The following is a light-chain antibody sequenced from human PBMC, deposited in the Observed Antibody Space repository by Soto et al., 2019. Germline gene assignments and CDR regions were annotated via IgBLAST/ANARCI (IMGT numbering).Light chain of an antibody. CDR1: SSNIGAGYD. CDR2: GNS. J-gene: IGLJ3*02. CDR3: QSYDSSLSGGV. V-gene: IGLV1-40*01. Sequence: QSVLTQPPSVSGAPGQRVTLSFTGSSSNIGAGYDVHWYQQLPGTAPKLLIYGNSNRPSGVPDRFSGSKSGTSASLAITGLQAEDEADYYCQSYDSSLSGGVFGGGTKLTVL.